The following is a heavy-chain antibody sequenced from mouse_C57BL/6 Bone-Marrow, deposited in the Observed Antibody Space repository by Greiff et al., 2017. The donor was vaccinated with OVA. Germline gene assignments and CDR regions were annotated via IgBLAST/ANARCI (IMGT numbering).Heavy chain of an antibody. Sequence: EVQLQESGPGFVKPSQSLSLTCSVTGYSITSGYYWNWIRQFPGNKLEWMGYISYDGSNNYNPSLKNRISITRDTSKNQFFLKLNSVTTEDTATYYCARGDYFDYWGQGTTLTVSS. CDR1: GYSITSGYY. CDR3: ARGDYFDY. V-gene: IGHV3-6*01. CDR2: ISYDGSN. J-gene: IGHJ2*01.